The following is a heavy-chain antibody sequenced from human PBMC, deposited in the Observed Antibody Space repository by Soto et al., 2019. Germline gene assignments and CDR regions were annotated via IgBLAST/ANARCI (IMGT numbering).Heavy chain of an antibody. CDR1: GFTFSSYA. D-gene: IGHD1-1*01. Sequence: PGGSLRLSFAASGFTFSSYAMSWVRQAPGKGLEWVSAISGSGGSTYYADSVKGRFTISRDNSKNTLYLQMNSLRAEDTAVYYCAKGNEDYYYYYMDVWGKGTTVTAP. J-gene: IGHJ6*03. CDR3: AKGNEDYYYYYMDV. CDR2: ISGSGGST. V-gene: IGHV3-23*01.